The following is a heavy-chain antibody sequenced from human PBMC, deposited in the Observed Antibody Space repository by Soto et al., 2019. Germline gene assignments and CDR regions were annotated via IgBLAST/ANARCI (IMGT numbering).Heavy chain of an antibody. V-gene: IGHV4-34*01. J-gene: IGHJ4*02. Sequence: QVQLQQWGAGLLKPSETLSLTCAVYGGSFSGYYWSWIRQPPGKGLEWIGEINHSGSTNYNPSRQSRVTISVDTSKHQLSLKLSSVTAADTAVYYCARGRRTAVTIDYWGQGTLVTVSS. CDR1: GGSFSGYY. CDR2: INHSGST. D-gene: IGHD4-17*01. CDR3: ARGRRTAVTIDY.